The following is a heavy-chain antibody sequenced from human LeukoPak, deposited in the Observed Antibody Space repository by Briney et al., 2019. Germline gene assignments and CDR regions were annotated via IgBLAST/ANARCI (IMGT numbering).Heavy chain of an antibody. CDR1: GFTFSSYW. CDR3: AREDSPTRAVADPPSFY. CDR2: IKQDGSEK. V-gene: IGHV3-7*01. Sequence: TGGSLRLSCAASGFTFSSYWMSWVRQAPGKGLEWVANIKQDGSEKYYVDSVKGRFTISRDNAKNSLYLQMNSLRAEDTAVYYCAREDSPTRAVADPPSFYWGQGTLVTVSS. D-gene: IGHD6-19*01. J-gene: IGHJ4*02.